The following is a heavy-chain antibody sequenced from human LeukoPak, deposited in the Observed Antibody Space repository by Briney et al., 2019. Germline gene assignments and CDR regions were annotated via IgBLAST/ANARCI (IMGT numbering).Heavy chain of an antibody. CDR2: IYYSGST. Sequence: SETLSLTCTVSGGSISSHYWSWIRQPPGKGLEWIGYIYYSGSTNYNPSLKSRVTMSVDTSKNHFSLRLSSVTAADTAVYYCARRGIAAPGTYDYWGQGTLVTVSS. CDR1: GGSISSHY. CDR3: ARRGIAAPGTYDY. J-gene: IGHJ4*02. D-gene: IGHD6-13*01. V-gene: IGHV4-59*08.